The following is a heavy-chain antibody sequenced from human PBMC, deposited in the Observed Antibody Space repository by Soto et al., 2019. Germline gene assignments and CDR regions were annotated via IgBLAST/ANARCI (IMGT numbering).Heavy chain of an antibody. V-gene: IGHV1-18*01. J-gene: IGHJ5*02. CDR1: GYTFTSYG. CDR2: ISAYNGNT. CDR3: ARAESYDFWSGYYWFDP. Sequence: ASVKVSCKASGYTFTSYGISWVRQAPGQGLEWMGWISAYNGNTNYAQKLQGRVTMTTDTSTSTAYMELRSLRSDDTAVYYCARAESYDFWSGYYWFDPWGQGTLVTVSS. D-gene: IGHD3-3*01.